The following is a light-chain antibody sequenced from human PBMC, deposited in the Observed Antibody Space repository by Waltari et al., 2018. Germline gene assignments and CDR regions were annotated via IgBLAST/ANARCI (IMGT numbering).Light chain of an antibody. J-gene: IGLJ3*02. V-gene: IGLV2-14*01. Sequence: QSALTQPASVSGSPGQSITISCTGTSSDVGGYNYGSWYQQHPGKAPKHRLYDVSQRPSGVSNRFSGSKSGNTASLTISGLQAEDEADYYCSSYTSSSTWVFGGGTKLTVL. CDR3: SSYTSSSTWV. CDR1: SSDVGGYNY. CDR2: DVS.